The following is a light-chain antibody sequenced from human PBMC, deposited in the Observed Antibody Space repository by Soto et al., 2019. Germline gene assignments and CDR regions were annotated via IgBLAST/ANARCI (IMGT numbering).Light chain of an antibody. CDR3: QQYLNRPIST. J-gene: IGKJ3*01. CDR2: DAS. V-gene: IGKV1-33*01. Sequence: DIQMTQSPSSLSASVGDRVTITCQASQDISNYLNWYQQKPGKAPRLLIYDASNLETGVTSKFSGSGSGTDFTFTISSLQPEDIATDYCQQYLNRPISTFGPGTKVDIK. CDR1: QDISNY.